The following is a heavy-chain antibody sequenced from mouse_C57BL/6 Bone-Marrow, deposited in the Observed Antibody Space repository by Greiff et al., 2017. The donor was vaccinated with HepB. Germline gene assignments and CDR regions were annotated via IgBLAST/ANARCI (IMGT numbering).Heavy chain of an antibody. J-gene: IGHJ2*01. V-gene: IGHV1-52*01. CDR1: GYTFTSYW. CDR2: IDPSDSET. Sequence: QVQLQQPGAELVRPGSSVKLSCKASGYTFTSYWMHWVKQRPIQGLEWIGNIDPSDSETHYNQKFKDKATLTVNKSSSTAYMQLSSLTSEDSAVYYCARIDYYGSSLFDDWGQGTTLTVSS. CDR3: ARIDYYGSSLFDD. D-gene: IGHD1-1*01.